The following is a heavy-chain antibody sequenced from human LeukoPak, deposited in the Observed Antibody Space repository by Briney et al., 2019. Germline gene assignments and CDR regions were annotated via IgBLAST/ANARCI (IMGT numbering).Heavy chain of an antibody. CDR3: ARAFLVGYSPEEYFFDY. V-gene: IGHV4-4*02. CDR1: GGSISSSNW. Sequence: PSETLSLTCTVSGGSISSSNWWGWVRQPPGKGLECIGEIHHSGTTNYNPSLKSRVTISVDKSKNEFSLKLNSVTAADTAVYYCARAFLVGYSPEEYFFDYWGQGTLVTVSS. D-gene: IGHD2-15*01. J-gene: IGHJ4*02. CDR2: IHHSGTT.